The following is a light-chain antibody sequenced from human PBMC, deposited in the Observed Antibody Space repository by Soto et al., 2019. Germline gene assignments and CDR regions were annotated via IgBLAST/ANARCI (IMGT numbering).Light chain of an antibody. Sequence: EIMLKHSPVTLSLTPGERAALYWSASQSVSNNYLAWYQQKPGQAPRLLIYGASNRATGIPDRFSGGGSVTEFTLTISSLQAEDFTGYRSQEYNNWPRTFGQG. CDR3: QEYNNWPRT. CDR2: GAS. J-gene: IGKJ1*01. CDR1: QSVSNN. V-gene: IGKV3D-15*01.